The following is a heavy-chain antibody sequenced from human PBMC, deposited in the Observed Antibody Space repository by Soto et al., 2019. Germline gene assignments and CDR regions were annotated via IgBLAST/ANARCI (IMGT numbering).Heavy chain of an antibody. V-gene: IGHV1-3*01. J-gene: IGHJ4*02. CDR1: GYTFTSYA. CDR3: AILLKEQLATFDY. D-gene: IGHD6-6*01. Sequence: ASVKVSCKASGYTFTSYATHWVRQAPGQRLEWMGWINAGNGNTKYSQKFQGRVTITRDTSASTAYMELSSLRSEDTAVYYCAILLKEQLATFDYWGQGTLVTVSS. CDR2: INAGNGNT.